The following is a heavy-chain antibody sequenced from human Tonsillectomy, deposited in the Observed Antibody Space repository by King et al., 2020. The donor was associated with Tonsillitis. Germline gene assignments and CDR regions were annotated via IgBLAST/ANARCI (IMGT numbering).Heavy chain of an antibody. V-gene: IGHV4-39*01. D-gene: IGHD3-10*01. CDR1: GGSVSRSGYY. Sequence: QLQESGPGLVKPWETLSLTCTVSGGSVSRSGYYWAWIRQSPGKGLEWLGSIYQSGSTYYSPSLGSRREISIDTSKNQFFLKLSSVTATDSAVYYCARQRDYGTGVFASWGRGTLVTVSS. CDR3: ARQRDYGTGVFAS. J-gene: IGHJ4*02. CDR2: IYQSGST.